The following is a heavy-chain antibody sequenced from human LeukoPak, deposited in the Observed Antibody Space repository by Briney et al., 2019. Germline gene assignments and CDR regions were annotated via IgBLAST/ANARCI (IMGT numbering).Heavy chain of an antibody. Sequence: GGSLRLSCAASGFTFSIYGMHWVRQAPGKGLEWVAVIWYDGSKKYYADSVKGRFTISRDNSKNTLCLQMNSLRVEDTAVYYCARAQDYDSSGYVDAFDMWGQGTMVTVSS. V-gene: IGHV3-33*01. J-gene: IGHJ3*02. CDR3: ARAQDYDSSGYVDAFDM. CDR1: GFTFSIYG. CDR2: IWYDGSKK. D-gene: IGHD3-22*01.